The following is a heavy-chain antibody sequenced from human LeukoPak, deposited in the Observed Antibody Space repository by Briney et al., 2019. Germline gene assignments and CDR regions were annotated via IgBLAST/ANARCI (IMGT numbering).Heavy chain of an antibody. J-gene: IGHJ6*03. CDR1: GGSISSYS. Sequence: SETLSLTCTVSGGSISSYSWSWFRQPPGKGLEWIGYIYYSGSTNYNPSLKSRVTISVDTSKNQFSLKLSSVTAADTAVYYCATDRRDYYYMDGWGKGTTVTVSS. CDR2: IYYSGST. V-gene: IGHV4-59*01. CDR3: ATDRRDYYYMDG.